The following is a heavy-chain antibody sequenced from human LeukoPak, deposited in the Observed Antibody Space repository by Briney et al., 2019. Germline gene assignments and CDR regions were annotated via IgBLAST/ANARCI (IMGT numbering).Heavy chain of an antibody. J-gene: IGHJ4*02. CDR3: ARHVGYDSSGYYRY. Sequence: SETLSLTCAVYGGSFSGYYWSWIRQPPGKGLEWIGEINHSGSTYYNPSLKSRVTISVDTSKNQFSLKLSSVTAADTAVYYCARHVGYDSSGYYRYWGQGTLVTVSS. CDR2: INHSGST. CDR1: GGSFSGYY. V-gene: IGHV4-34*01. D-gene: IGHD3-22*01.